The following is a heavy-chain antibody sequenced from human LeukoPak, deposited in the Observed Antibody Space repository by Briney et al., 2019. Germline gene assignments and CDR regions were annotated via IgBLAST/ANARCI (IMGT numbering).Heavy chain of an antibody. CDR2: IYYSGST. Sequence: PSETLSLTCTVSGGSISSSSYYWGWIRQPPGKGLEWIGSIYYSGSTYYNPSLKSRVTISVDTSKNQFSLKLSSVTAADTAVYYCAREGTGDYYYGMDVWGQGTAVTVSS. J-gene: IGHJ6*02. D-gene: IGHD3-10*01. CDR1: GGSISSSSYY. CDR3: AREGTGDYYYGMDV. V-gene: IGHV4-39*07.